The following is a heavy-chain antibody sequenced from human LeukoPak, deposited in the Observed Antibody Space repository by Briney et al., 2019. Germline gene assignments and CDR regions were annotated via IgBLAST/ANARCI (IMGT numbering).Heavy chain of an antibody. CDR3: VASYGGYVLDC. Sequence: PSETLSLTCTVSGGSISSYCWNWIRQSPGRGLEWIGRAYFTKSINYNPSLQSRVTISVDTSKNQFSLKLSSATAADTAMYYCVASYGGYVLDCWGQGSLVIVSS. V-gene: IGHV4-59*03. J-gene: IGHJ4*02. CDR2: AYFTKSI. D-gene: IGHD5-12*01. CDR1: GGSISSYC.